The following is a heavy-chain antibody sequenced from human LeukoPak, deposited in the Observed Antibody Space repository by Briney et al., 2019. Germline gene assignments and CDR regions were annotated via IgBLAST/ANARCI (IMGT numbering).Heavy chain of an antibody. Sequence: GGSLRLSCAASGFTFSSYAMCWVRQAPGKGLEWVSAISGSGGSTYYADSVKGRFTISRDNSKNTLYLQMNSLRAEDTAVYYCAKVLDQLRYFDWLLSVHYGMDVWGKGTTVTVSS. CDR2: ISGSGGST. D-gene: IGHD3-9*01. J-gene: IGHJ6*04. CDR1: GFTFSSYA. CDR3: AKVLDQLRYFDWLLSVHYGMDV. V-gene: IGHV3-23*01.